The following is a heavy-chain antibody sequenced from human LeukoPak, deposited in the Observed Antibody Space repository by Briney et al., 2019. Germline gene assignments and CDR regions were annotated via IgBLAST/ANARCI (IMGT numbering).Heavy chain of an antibody. J-gene: IGHJ5*02. V-gene: IGHV4-59*12. CDR1: GGSISSYY. Sequence: PSETLSLTCTVSGGSISSYYWSWIRQPPGKGLEWIAYISDIGSINYNPSLKSRVTISLDTSKNQFSLKLSSVTAADTAVYYCARNQLWIPYNWFDPWGQGTLVTVSS. CDR3: ARNQLWIPYNWFDP. CDR2: ISDIGSI. D-gene: IGHD5-18*01.